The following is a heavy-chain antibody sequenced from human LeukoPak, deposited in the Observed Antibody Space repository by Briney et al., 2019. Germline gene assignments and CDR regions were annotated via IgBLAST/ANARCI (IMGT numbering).Heavy chain of an antibody. Sequence: PSETLSLTCTVSGGSISSYYWSWIRQPPGKGLEWIGYIYYSGSTNYNPSLKSRVTISVDTSKNQFSLKLSSVTAADTAVYYCARVSSFRVIGELNYFDYWGQGTLVTVSS. D-gene: IGHD3-22*01. V-gene: IGHV4-59*08. CDR1: GGSISSYY. J-gene: IGHJ4*02. CDR2: IYYSGST. CDR3: ARVSSFRVIGELNYFDY.